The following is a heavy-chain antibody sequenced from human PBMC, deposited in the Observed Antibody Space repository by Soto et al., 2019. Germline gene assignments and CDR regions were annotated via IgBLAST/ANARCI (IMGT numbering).Heavy chain of an antibody. J-gene: IGHJ4*02. D-gene: IGHD6-19*01. V-gene: IGHV3-23*01. CDR1: GFTFSSYA. CDR3: AKDRYSSAPPSDY. CDR2: ISGSGGNT. Sequence: LILSCAASGFTFSSYASSWVRQAPGKGLDGVSTISGSGGNTYYADSVKGRFTISRDNSKNTLYLQMNSLRAEDTAIYYCAKDRYSSAPPSDYWGQGTLVTVSS.